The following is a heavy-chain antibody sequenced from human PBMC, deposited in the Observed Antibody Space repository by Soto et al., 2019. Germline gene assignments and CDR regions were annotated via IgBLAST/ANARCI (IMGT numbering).Heavy chain of an antibody. V-gene: IGHV1-18*04. CDR1: GDAFTSYG. CDR3: ARDEYCSGGSCYALGWYYYGMDV. Sequence: AASVKVPCKHSGDAFTSYGMNRVRQAPGRGLEWVGWISASNANTNYAQKLQGRVTMTTDTSTSTAYMELRSLRSDDTVVYYCARDEYCSGGSCYALGWYYYGMDVWG. CDR2: ISASNANT. D-gene: IGHD2-15*01. J-gene: IGHJ6*02.